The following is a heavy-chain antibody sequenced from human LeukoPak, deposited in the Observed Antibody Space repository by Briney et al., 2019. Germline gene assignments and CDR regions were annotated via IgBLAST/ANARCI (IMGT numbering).Heavy chain of an antibody. CDR2: INQDGSEK. J-gene: IGHJ4*02. D-gene: IGHD2-15*01. V-gene: IGHV3-7*03. Sequence: GGSLRLSCAASGITFSRFWMSWVRQAPGKGLQWVANINQDGSEKHYVDSVKGRFTISRDNAENSLYLQMNSLRAEDTAVYYCTTDLGSGGSCYLCGGDYWGQGTLVTVSS. CDR3: TTDLGSGGSCYLCGGDY. CDR1: GITFSRFW.